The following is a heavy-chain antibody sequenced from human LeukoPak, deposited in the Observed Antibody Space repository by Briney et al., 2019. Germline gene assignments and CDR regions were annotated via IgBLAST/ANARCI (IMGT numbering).Heavy chain of an antibody. V-gene: IGHV4-4*02. Sequence: SGTLSLTCAVSGGSISSSNWWSWVRQPPGKGLEWIGEIYHSGSTNYNPSLKSRVTISVDRSKNQFSLKLSSVTAADTAVYYCARVGLRYFDPDAFDIWGQGTMVTVSS. CDR1: GGSISSSNW. CDR2: IYHSGST. D-gene: IGHD3-9*01. CDR3: ARVGLRYFDPDAFDI. J-gene: IGHJ3*02.